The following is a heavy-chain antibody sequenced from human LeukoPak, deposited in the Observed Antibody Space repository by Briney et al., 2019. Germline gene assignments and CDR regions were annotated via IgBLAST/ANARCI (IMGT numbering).Heavy chain of an antibody. CDR3: ARESPNRRDGYNFFGY. CDR2: ISSSSSTI. CDR1: GFTFSSYS. Sequence: GGSLRLSCAASGFTFSSYSMNWVRQAPGKGLEWVSYISSSSSTIYYADSVKGRFTISRDNAKNSLYLQMNSLRAEDTAVYYCARESPNRRDGYNFFGYWGQGTLVTVSS. V-gene: IGHV3-48*04. J-gene: IGHJ4*02. D-gene: IGHD5-24*01.